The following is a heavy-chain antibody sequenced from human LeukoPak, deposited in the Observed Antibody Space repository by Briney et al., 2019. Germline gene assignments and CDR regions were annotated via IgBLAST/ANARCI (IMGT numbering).Heavy chain of an antibody. V-gene: IGHV3-7*01. CDR3: ARDPSSLRDSLDY. CDR1: GFTFSSYW. J-gene: IGHJ4*02. D-gene: IGHD2-15*01. CDR2: IKEDGSEK. Sequence: PGGSLRLSCAASGFTFSSYWMKWVRQAPGKGLEWVANIKEDGSEKYYVDSVKGRFTISRDNAKNSLYLQMNSLRAEDTAVYYCARDPSSLRDSLDYWGQGTLVTVSS.